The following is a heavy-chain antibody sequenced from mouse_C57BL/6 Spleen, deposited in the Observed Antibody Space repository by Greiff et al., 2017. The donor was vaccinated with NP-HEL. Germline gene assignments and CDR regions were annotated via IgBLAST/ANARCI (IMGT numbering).Heavy chain of an antibody. J-gene: IGHJ3*01. CDR3: TPGNPFAY. Sequence: EVQLQQSGAELVRPGASVKLSCTASGFNIKDDYMHWVKQRPEQGLEWIGWIDPENGDTEYASKFQGKATITADTSSNTAYLQLSSLTSEDTAVYYCTPGNPFAYWGQGPLVTVSA. CDR2: IDPENGDT. V-gene: IGHV14-4*01. CDR1: GFNIKDDY. D-gene: IGHD2-1*01.